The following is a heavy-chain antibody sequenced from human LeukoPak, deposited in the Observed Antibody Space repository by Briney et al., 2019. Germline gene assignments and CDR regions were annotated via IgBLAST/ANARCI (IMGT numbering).Heavy chain of an antibody. CDR3: ARGTPTTRDFDY. CDR2: ISSSSNYI. CDR1: GLTFSSYN. V-gene: IGHV3-21*01. Sequence: GGSLRLSCAASGLTFSSYNMNWVRQAPGKGLEWVSFISSSSNYIYYADSVKGRFTISRDNAKNSLFLQMNSLRAEDTAVYYCARGTPTTRDFDYWGQGTLVTVSS. D-gene: IGHD4-11*01. J-gene: IGHJ4*02.